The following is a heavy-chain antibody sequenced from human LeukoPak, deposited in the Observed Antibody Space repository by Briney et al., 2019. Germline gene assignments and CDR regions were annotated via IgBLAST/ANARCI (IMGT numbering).Heavy chain of an antibody. Sequence: PSETLSLTCAVYGGSFSGYYWSWIRQPPGKGLEWIGEINHSGSTNYNPSLKSRVTISVDTSKNQFSLKLSSVTAADTAVYYCAVSRGWVPPRTEYYYYGMDVWGQGTTVTVSS. J-gene: IGHJ6*02. CDR2: INHSGST. CDR1: GGSFSGYY. D-gene: IGHD6-19*01. CDR3: AVSRGWVPPRTEYYYYGMDV. V-gene: IGHV4-34*01.